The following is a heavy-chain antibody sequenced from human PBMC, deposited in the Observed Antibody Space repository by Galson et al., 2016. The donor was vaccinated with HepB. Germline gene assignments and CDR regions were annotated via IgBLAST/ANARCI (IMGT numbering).Heavy chain of an antibody. CDR2: FDTLGGT. J-gene: IGHJ6*02. Sequence: SLRLSCAASGFSVRTTCMTWVRQAPGKGLECVSGFDTLGGTYYADSVRGRFTISRDNSEDTLYLQMNSLRVEDTAKYYCAKVSCGSECFYNMDVWGQGTTVTVSS. V-gene: IGHV3-53*01. CDR1: GFSVRTTC. D-gene: IGHD2/OR15-2a*01. CDR3: AKVSCGSECFYNMDV.